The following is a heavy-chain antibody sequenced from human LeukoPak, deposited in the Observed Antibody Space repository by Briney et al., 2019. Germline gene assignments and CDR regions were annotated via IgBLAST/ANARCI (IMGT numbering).Heavy chain of an antibody. Sequence: ASVKVSCKASGYTFTSYDINWVRQATGQGLEWMGWMNPNSGNTGYAQKFQGRVTMTRNTSISTAYMELSSLRSEDTAEYYCARGAYDILTGWNWFDPWGQGTLVTVSS. CDR2: MNPNSGNT. V-gene: IGHV1-8*01. J-gene: IGHJ5*02. D-gene: IGHD3-9*01. CDR3: ARGAYDILTGWNWFDP. CDR1: GYTFTSYD.